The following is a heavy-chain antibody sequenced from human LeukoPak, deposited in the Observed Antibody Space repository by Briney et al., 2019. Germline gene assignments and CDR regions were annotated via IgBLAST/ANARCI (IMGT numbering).Heavy chain of an antibody. Sequence: GGSLRLSCAASGFTVSSNYMSWVRQAPGKGLEWVSVIYSGGSTYYADSVKGRFTISRDNSKNTLYLQMNSLRAEDTAVYYCAAYCSSTSCYNFGVGWFDPWGQGTLVTVSS. D-gene: IGHD2-2*02. CDR1: GFTVSSNY. CDR2: IYSGGST. CDR3: AAYCSSTSCYNFGVGWFDP. J-gene: IGHJ5*02. V-gene: IGHV3-66*02.